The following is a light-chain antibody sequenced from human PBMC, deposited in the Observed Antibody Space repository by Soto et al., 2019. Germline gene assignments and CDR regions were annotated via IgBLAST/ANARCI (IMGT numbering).Light chain of an antibody. CDR1: QSVSSSY. CDR2: GAS. CDR3: QQYGSSPWT. Sequence: EIVLTQSPGTLSLSPVERATLSCSASQSVSSSYLAWYQQKPGQAPRLLIYGASSRATGIPDRFSGSGSGTDFILTISRLEPEDFAVYYCQQYGSSPWTFGQGTKVDIK. J-gene: IGKJ1*01. V-gene: IGKV3-20*01.